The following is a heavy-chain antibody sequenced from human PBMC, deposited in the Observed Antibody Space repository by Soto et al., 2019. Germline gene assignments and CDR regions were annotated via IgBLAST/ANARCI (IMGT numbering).Heavy chain of an antibody. V-gene: IGHV3-9*01. D-gene: IGHD6-13*01. J-gene: IGHJ6*02. CDR3: AKDKGPIAAAGNHYYYYYGMDV. CDR1: GFTFDDYA. CDR2: ISWNSGSI. Sequence: GWSLRLSCAASGFTFDDYAMHWVRQAPGKGLEWVSGISWNSGSIGYADSVKGRFTIPRDNAKNSLYLQMNSLRAEDTALYYCAKDKGPIAAAGNHYYYYYGMDVWGQGTTVTVSS.